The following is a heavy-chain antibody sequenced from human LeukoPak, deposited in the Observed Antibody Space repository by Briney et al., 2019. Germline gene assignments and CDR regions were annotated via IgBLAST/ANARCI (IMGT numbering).Heavy chain of an antibody. CDR3: ARDHCSGGSCSNYWYFDL. CDR1: GYTFTGYY. J-gene: IGHJ2*01. V-gene: IGHV1-2*02. CDR2: INPNSGDT. Sequence: ASVKVSCKASGYTFTGYYMHWVRQAPGQGLEWMGWINPNSGDTSYAQKFQGRVTMTRDTSTSTVYMELNSLRSEDTAVYYCARDHCSGGSCSNYWYFDLWGRGTLVTVSS. D-gene: IGHD2-15*01.